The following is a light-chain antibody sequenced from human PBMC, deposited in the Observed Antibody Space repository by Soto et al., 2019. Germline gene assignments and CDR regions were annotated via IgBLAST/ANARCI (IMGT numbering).Light chain of an antibody. Sequence: QLVLTQPPSASGTPGQRVTIACSGSNSNIGSSTVNWYQQLPGTAPKLLIYSNYQRPSGVPDRFSGSKSGTSASLAISGLQSDDEADYYCAAWDDSPNGLYVFGTGTKVTVL. V-gene: IGLV1-44*01. CDR3: AAWDDSPNGLYV. J-gene: IGLJ1*01. CDR1: NSNIGSST. CDR2: SNY.